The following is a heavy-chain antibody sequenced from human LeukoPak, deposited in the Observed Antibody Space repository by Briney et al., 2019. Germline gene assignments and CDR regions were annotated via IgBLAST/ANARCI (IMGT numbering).Heavy chain of an antibody. V-gene: IGHV1-69*06. Sequence: GASVKVSCKASGGTFSSYAISWVRQAPGQGLEWMGGIIPIFGTANYAQKFQGRVTITADKSTSTAYMELSSLRSEDTAVYYCARDRLTVVAKGNTYYFDYWGQGTLVTVSS. D-gene: IGHD2-15*01. CDR1: GGTFSSYA. J-gene: IGHJ4*02. CDR2: IIPIFGTA. CDR3: ARDRLTVVAKGNTYYFDY.